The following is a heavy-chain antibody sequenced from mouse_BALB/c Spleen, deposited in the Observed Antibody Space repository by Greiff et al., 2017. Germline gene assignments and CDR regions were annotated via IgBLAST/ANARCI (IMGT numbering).Heavy chain of an antibody. CDR3: AGYGNLAY. D-gene: IGHD2-1*01. CDR2: IDPANGNT. V-gene: IGHV14-3*02. Sequence: VQLQQSGAELVKPGASVKLSCTASGFNIKDTYMHWVKQRPEQGLQWIGRIDPANGNTKYDPKFQGKATITADTSSNTAYLQLSSLTSEDTAVYYCAGYGNLAYWGQGTLVNVSA. J-gene: IGHJ3*01. CDR1: GFNIKDTY.